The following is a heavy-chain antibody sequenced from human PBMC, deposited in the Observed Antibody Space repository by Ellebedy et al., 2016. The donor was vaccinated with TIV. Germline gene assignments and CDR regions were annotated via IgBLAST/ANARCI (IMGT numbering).Heavy chain of an antibody. CDR2: ISVYNGDT. CDR3: ARVGWGYSGGEEY. Sequence: ASVKVSCKASGFTFTSFGISWVRQAPGHGLEWMGWISVYNGDTKYAQKVQGRVTMTTDTSTATAYMELGSLKSDDTAVYYCARVGWGYSGGEEYWGQGALVIVSS. CDR1: GFTFTSFG. V-gene: IGHV1-18*01. D-gene: IGHD5-12*01. J-gene: IGHJ4*02.